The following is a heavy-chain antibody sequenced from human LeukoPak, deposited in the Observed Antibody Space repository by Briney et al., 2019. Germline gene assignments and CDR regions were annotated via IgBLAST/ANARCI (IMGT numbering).Heavy chain of an antibody. D-gene: IGHD5-12*01. Sequence: ASVKVSCKASGYTFTSYDINWVRQATGQGLEWMGWMNPNSGNTGHAQKFQGRVTITRNTSISTAYMELSSLRSEDTAVYYCARHVYSGLDYWGQGTLVTVSS. CDR3: ARHVYSGLDY. CDR2: MNPNSGNT. V-gene: IGHV1-8*01. J-gene: IGHJ4*02. CDR1: GYTFTSYD.